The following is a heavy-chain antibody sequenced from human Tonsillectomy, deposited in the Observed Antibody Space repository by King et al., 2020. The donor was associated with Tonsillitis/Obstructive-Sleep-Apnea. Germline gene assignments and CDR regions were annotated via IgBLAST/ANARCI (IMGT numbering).Heavy chain of an antibody. Sequence: QLVQSGGGLVQPGGSLRLSCAASGFTFSDHYMDWVRQAPGKGLEWVGRTRNKANSYTTEYAASVKGRFTISRDDSKKSLYLQMNSLKTEDTAVYYCARVGDYYGSGSYSGVDYWGQGTPVTVSS. J-gene: IGHJ4*02. CDR1: GFTFSDHY. D-gene: IGHD3-10*01. CDR2: TRNKANSYTT. CDR3: ARVGDYYGSGSYSGVDY. V-gene: IGHV3-72*01.